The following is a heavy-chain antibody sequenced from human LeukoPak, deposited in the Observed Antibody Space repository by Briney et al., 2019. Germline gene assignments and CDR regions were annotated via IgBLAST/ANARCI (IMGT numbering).Heavy chain of an antibody. Sequence: GGSLRLSCAASGFTFSSYAMSWVRQAPGKGLEWVSAISGSGGSTYYAGSVKGRFTISRDNSKNTLYLQMNSLRAEDTAVYYCASVRYCSSTSCYTGAFDIWGRGTMVTVSS. CDR1: GFTFSSYA. D-gene: IGHD2-2*02. CDR3: ASVRYCSSTSCYTGAFDI. V-gene: IGHV3-23*01. CDR2: ISGSGGST. J-gene: IGHJ3*02.